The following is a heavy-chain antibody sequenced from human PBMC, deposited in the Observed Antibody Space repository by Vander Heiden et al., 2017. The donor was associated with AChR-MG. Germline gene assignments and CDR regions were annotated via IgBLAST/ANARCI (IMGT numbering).Heavy chain of an antibody. CDR2: ISGSGTTT. D-gene: IGHD6-19*01. CDR1: GFTFSSFS. Sequence: EVQLVESGGGLVQPGGSLRLSCAASGFTFSSFSMQWVRQAPGKGLEWVSFISGSGTTTLYADSVKGRFTIARDNAKNSLYLQMNSLTHEDTAVYYCARGDSGTAWFHYWGQGTLVTVSS. CDR3: ARGDSGTAWFHY. J-gene: IGHJ4*02. V-gene: IGHV3-48*02.